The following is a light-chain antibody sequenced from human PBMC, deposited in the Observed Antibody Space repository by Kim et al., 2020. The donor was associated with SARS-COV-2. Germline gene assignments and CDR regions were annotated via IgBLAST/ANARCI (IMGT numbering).Light chain of an antibody. V-gene: IGLV2-8*01. CDR3: SSYAGTNDVG. J-gene: IGLJ2*01. CDR2: ELT. CDR1: TSDVGANNY. Sequence: QSALTQPPSASGSPGQSIAISCTGTTSDVGANNYVSWYQQYPGRAPKLILYELTKRPSGVPDRFSGSKSGNTASLTVSGLQAEDEAHYYCSSYAGTNDVGFGGGTQLTVL.